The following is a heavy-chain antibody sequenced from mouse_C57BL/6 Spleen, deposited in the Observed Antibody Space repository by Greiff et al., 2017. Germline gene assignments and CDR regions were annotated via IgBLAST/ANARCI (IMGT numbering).Heavy chain of an antibody. V-gene: IGHV1-78*01. CDR2: IYPRDGST. D-gene: IGHD2-4*01. Sequence: VMLAESDAELVKPGASVKISCKVSGYTFTDHTIHWMKQRPEQGLEWIGYIYPRDGSTKYNEKFKGKATLTADKSSSTAYMQLNSLTSEDSAVYFCATVYDYDGGYAMDYWGQGTSVTVSS. J-gene: IGHJ4*01. CDR1: GYTFTDHT. CDR3: ATVYDYDGGYAMDY.